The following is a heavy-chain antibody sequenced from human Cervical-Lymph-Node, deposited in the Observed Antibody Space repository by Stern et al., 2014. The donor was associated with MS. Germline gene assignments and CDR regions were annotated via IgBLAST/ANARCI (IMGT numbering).Heavy chain of an antibody. Sequence: EVQLVESGGGLVQPGGSLRLSCAASGFTFSDHYMDWVRQAPGKGLEWVARASDKANSHTTAYAASGKGRFTISRDESKNSLFLQMNSLKPEDTAVYYCARAGSPHRCYQFAMDVWGQGTTVTVSS. V-gene: IGHV3-72*01. D-gene: IGHD2-2*01. J-gene: IGHJ6*02. CDR3: ARAGSPHRCYQFAMDV. CDR1: GFTFSDHY. CDR2: ASDKANSHTT.